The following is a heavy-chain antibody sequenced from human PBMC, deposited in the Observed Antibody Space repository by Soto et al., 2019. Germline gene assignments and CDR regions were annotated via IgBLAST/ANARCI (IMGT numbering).Heavy chain of an antibody. Sequence: QVQLVQSGAEVKKPGASVKVSCKASGYTFTSYGISWVRQAPGQGLEWMGWISAYNGNTNYAQKRQGRVTMTTDTSTSTAYMELRSLRSDDTAVYYCARDVDTRGYSSGWSPFYYYYGMDVWGQGTTVTVSS. CDR2: ISAYNGNT. V-gene: IGHV1-18*01. CDR1: GYTFTSYG. CDR3: ARDVDTRGYSSGWSPFYYYYGMDV. D-gene: IGHD6-19*01. J-gene: IGHJ6*02.